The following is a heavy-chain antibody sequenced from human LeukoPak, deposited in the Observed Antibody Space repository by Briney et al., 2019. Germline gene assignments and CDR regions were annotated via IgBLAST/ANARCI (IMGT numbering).Heavy chain of an antibody. CDR1: GGSISSGSYY. J-gene: IGHJ5*02. CDR3: ASRVGATGWFDP. CDR2: IYTSGST. D-gene: IGHD1-26*01. Sequence: SETLSLTCTVSGGSISSGSYYWSWIRQPAGKGLEWIGRIYTSGSTNYNPSLKSRVTISVDTSKNQFSLKLSSVTAADTAVYYCASRVGATGWFDPWGQGTLVTVSS. V-gene: IGHV4-61*02.